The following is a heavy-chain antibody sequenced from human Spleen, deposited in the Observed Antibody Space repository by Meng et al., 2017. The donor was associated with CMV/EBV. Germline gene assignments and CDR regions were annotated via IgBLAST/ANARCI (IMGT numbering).Heavy chain of an antibody. CDR3: ATLTTVTIDAFDI. D-gene: IGHD4-17*01. CDR2: IKQDGSEK. J-gene: IGHJ3*02. CDR1: GFTFSSYW. V-gene: IGHV3-7*01. Sequence: GESLKISCAASGFTFSSYWMSWVRQAPGKGLEWVANIKQDGSEKYYVDSVKGRFTISRDNAKNSLYLQMNSLRAEDTALYYCATLTTVTIDAFDIWGQGAMVTVSS.